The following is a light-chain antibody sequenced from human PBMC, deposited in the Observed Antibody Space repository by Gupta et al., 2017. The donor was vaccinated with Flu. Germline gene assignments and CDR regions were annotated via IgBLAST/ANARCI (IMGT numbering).Light chain of an antibody. Sequence: PSSLSASVGDRVTITCQASQDISNYLNWYQQKPGKAPKLLIYDASNLETGVPSRFSGSGSGTDFTFTISSLQPEDFATYYCQQDDNLPYTFGQGTKLEIK. J-gene: IGKJ2*01. CDR2: DAS. CDR3: QQDDNLPYT. CDR1: QDISNY. V-gene: IGKV1-33*01.